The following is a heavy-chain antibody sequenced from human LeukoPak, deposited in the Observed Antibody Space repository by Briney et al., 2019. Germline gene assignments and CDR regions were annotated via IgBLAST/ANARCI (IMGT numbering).Heavy chain of an antibody. Sequence: PGRSLRLSCAASGFTLVDYAMHWFRQVPGKGLGWFSAIGGISGSIDYADSVKGRFTISRDNAKSSLYLQMNSLRAEDTALYYCVKDIMGVSCTNGVCYVFDFWGQGTLVTVSS. CDR3: VKDIMGVSCTNGVCYVFDF. D-gene: IGHD2-8*01. CDR1: GFTLVDYA. J-gene: IGHJ4*02. CDR2: IGGISGSI. V-gene: IGHV3-9*01.